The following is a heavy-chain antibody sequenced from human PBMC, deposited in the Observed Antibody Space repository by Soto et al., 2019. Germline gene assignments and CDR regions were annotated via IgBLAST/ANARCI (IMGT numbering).Heavy chain of an antibody. CDR1: GGTFSSYA. D-gene: IGHD3-9*01. J-gene: IGHJ4*02. V-gene: IGHV1-69*13. CDR2: IIPIFGTA. Sequence: SVKVSCKASGGTFSSYAISWVRQAPGQGLEWMGGIIPIFGTANYAQKFQGRVTITADESTSTAYMELSSLRSEDTAVYYCARCRGAYDILTGSLDYWGQGPLVTVSS. CDR3: ARCRGAYDILTGSLDY.